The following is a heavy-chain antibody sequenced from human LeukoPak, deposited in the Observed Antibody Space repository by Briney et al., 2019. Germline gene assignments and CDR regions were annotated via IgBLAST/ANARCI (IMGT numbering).Heavy chain of an antibody. CDR2: INPNSGGT. CDR1: GYTFTDNH. Sequence: ASVKVSCKASGYTFTDNHMHWVRQAPGQGLEWMGWINPNSGGTNYAQRFQGRVTMTRDTSISTAYIELNSLRPDDTAVYYCVRGYCSGGSCSGAWFDPWGQGTLVTVSS. V-gene: IGHV1-2*02. J-gene: IGHJ5*02. D-gene: IGHD2-15*01. CDR3: VRGYCSGGSCSGAWFDP.